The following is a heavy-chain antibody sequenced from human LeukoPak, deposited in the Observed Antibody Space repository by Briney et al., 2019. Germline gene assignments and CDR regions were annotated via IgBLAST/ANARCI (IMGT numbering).Heavy chain of an antibody. CDR1: GYTFTGYY. J-gene: IGHJ4*02. D-gene: IGHD2-2*01. CDR3: ARSKLGYCSSTSCPPPGY. Sequence: ASVKVSCKASGYTFTGYYMHWVRQAPGQGLEWMGRINPNRGGTNYAQKFQGRVTMTRDTSISRAYMELSRLRSDDTAVYYCARSKLGYCSSTSCPPPGYWGQGTLVTVSS. V-gene: IGHV1-2*06. CDR2: INPNRGGT.